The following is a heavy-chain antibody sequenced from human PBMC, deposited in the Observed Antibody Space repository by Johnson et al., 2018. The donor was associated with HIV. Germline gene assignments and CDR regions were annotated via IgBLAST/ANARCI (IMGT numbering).Heavy chain of an antibody. D-gene: IGHD6-13*01. Sequence: VQLVESGGGLVQPGGSLRLSCAASGFTFSSYWMSWVRQAPGKGLEWVAFIRYDGDNQYYGDSVKGRVTISRDNSKNTLYLQMNGLRPEDTAVYYCAKDEAQTLASAGRDAFDFWGQGTAVTV. J-gene: IGHJ3*01. V-gene: IGHV3-30*02. CDR2: IRYDGDNQ. CDR3: AKDEAQTLASAGRDAFDF. CDR1: GFTFSSYW.